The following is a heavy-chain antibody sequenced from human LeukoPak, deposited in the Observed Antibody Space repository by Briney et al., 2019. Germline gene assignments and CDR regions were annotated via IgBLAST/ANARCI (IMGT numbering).Heavy chain of an antibody. CDR3: ARGNRQLAYYGSGSRLPYDS. CDR2: IYYSGST. Sequence: SETLSLTCTVSGGSISSSSYYWGWIRQPPGKGLEWIGSIYYSGSTTYNPSLNNRVTISVDTSKNQFSLTLSSVTAADTAVYYCARGNRQLAYYGSGSRLPYDSWGQGSLVTVSS. V-gene: IGHV4-39*07. CDR1: GGSISSSSYY. D-gene: IGHD3-10*01. J-gene: IGHJ4*02.